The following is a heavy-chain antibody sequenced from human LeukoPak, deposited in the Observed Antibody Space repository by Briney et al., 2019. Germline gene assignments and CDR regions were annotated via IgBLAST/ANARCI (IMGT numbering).Heavy chain of an antibody. J-gene: IGHJ3*02. Sequence: GGSLRLSCAASGFTFSSYSMNWVRQAPGKGLVWVSAISGSGGSTYYADSVKGRFTISRDNSKNTLYLQMNSLRAEDTAVYYCAKDEPYSSSAGVSAFDIWGQGTMVTVSS. CDR3: AKDEPYSSSAGVSAFDI. D-gene: IGHD6-6*01. CDR2: ISGSGGST. V-gene: IGHV3-23*01. CDR1: GFTFSSYS.